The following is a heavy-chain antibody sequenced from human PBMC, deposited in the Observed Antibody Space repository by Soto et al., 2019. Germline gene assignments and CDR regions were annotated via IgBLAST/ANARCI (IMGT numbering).Heavy chain of an antibody. J-gene: IGHJ3*02. CDR1: GGSLSSYY. Sequence: SETLSITCTVSGGSLSSYYWSWIRQPPGKGLEWIGYIYYSGSTNYNPSLKSRVTISVDTSKNQFSLKLSSVTAADTAVYYCARYDYFWWNDHTSHAFYICTQRTTVTVS. CDR2: IYYSGST. D-gene: IGHD3-16*01. CDR3: ARYDYFWWNDHTSHAFYI. V-gene: IGHV4-59*08.